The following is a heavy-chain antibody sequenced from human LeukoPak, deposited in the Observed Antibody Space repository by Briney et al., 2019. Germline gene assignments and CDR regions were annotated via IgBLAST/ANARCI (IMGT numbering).Heavy chain of an antibody. J-gene: IGHJ4*02. CDR3: AREATSGTYYGYYFDF. CDR1: GASISDYY. D-gene: IGHD3-10*01. Sequence: SETLSLTCTVSGASISDYYWNWIRQSPGKGLEWIGYSHYSGTTNYNPSLKSRVTISLDTPKKQFSLKLTSVTAADTGVYYCAREATSGTYYGYYFDFWGQGTLVTVSS. V-gene: IGHV4-59*01. CDR2: SHYSGTT.